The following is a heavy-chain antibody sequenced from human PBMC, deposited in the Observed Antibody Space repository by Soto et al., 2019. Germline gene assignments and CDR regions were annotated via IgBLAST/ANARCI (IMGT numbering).Heavy chain of an antibody. CDR2: TRNKANSYTT. J-gene: IGHJ4*02. V-gene: IGHV3-72*01. CDR1: GFTFSGHY. Sequence: EVQLVESGGGLVQPGGSLRLSCAASGFTFSGHYMDWVRQAPGKGLEGGGRTRNKANSYTTEYAASVKGRFTISRDDSKNSLFLQMNSLKTEDTAVYYCARVISRDGYSFDYWGQGTLVTVSS. D-gene: IGHD4-4*01. CDR3: ARVISRDGYSFDY.